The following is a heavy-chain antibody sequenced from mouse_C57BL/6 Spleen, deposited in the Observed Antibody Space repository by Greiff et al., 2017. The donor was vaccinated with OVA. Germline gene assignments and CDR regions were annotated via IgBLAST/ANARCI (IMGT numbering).Heavy chain of an antibody. Sequence: QVQLKQSGPELVKPGASVKISCKASGYAFSSSWMNWVKQRPGKGLEWIGRIYPGDGDTNYNGKFKGKATLTADKSSSTAYMQLSSLTSEDSAVYFCAREDYGSSYVYWGQGTTLTVSS. CDR2: IYPGDGDT. J-gene: IGHJ2*01. D-gene: IGHD1-1*01. V-gene: IGHV1-82*01. CDR1: GYAFSSSW. CDR3: AREDYGSSYVY.